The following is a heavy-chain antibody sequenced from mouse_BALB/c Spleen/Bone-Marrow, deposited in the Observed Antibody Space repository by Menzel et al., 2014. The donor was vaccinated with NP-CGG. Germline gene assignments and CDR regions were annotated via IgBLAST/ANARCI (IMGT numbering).Heavy chain of an antibody. J-gene: IGHJ2*01. CDR3: ARGATFDY. CDR1: GYTFTSYW. D-gene: IGHD6-1*01. Sequence: QVQLQQSGAELARPGASVKLSCKASGYTFTSYWMQWVKQRPGQGLEWIGAIYPGDGDTTYTQKFKGKVTLTADKSSSTAYMQLSSLASEDSAVYYCARGATFDYWGKGTTLTVSS. CDR2: IYPGDGDT. V-gene: IGHV1-87*01.